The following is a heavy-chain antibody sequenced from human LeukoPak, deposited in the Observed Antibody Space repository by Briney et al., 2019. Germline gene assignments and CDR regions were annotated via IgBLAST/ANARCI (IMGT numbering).Heavy chain of an antibody. CDR2: ISSSGGST. V-gene: IGHV3-23*01. CDR3: AKRYYYDNSGLWDS. Sequence: GGSLRLSCAASGFTFSSYAMSWVRQAPGKGLEWVSAISSSGGSTYYADSVKGRLTISRDNSKNTLYLQMNSLRAEDTAVYYCAKRYYYDNSGLWDSWGQGTLVRVSS. J-gene: IGHJ4*02. D-gene: IGHD3-22*01. CDR1: GFTFSSYA.